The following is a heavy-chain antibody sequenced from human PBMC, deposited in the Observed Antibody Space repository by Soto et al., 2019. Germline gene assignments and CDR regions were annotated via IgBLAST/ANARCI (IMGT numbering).Heavy chain of an antibody. CDR2: ISAYNGNT. CDR1: GYTFTSYG. V-gene: IGHV1-18*01. CDR3: ASLGAYDFWSGILSPGYYYYGVDV. D-gene: IGHD3-3*01. J-gene: IGHJ6*02. Sequence: ASVKVSCKASGYTFTSYGISWVRQAPGQGLEWMGWISAYNGNTNYAQKLQGRVTMTTDTSTSTAYMELRSLRSDDTAVYYCASLGAYDFWSGILSPGYYYYGVDVWGQGTTVTVSS.